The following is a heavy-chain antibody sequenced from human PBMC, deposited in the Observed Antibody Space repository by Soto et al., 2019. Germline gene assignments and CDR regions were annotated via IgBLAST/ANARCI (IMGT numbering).Heavy chain of an antibody. CDR2: IWYDGSNK. Sequence: PGGSLRLSCAASGFTFSSYGMHWVRQAPGKGLEWVAVIWYDGSNKYYADSVKGRFTISRDNSKNTLYLQMNSLRAEDTAVYYCARESALRAARRVLSYWGQGTLVTVSS. CDR1: GFTFSSYG. CDR3: ARESALRAARRVLSY. J-gene: IGHJ4*02. D-gene: IGHD6-6*01. V-gene: IGHV3-33*01.